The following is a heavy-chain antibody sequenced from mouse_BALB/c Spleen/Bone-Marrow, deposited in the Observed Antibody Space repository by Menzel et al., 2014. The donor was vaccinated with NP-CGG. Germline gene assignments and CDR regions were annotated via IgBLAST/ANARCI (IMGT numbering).Heavy chain of an antibody. J-gene: IGHJ4*01. Sequence: QVQLQQSGPGLMAPSQSLSITCTVSGFSLSGYGVNWVRQPPGKGLEWLGMIWGDGSTDYNSALKSRLNISKDNSKSQVFLKMSSPQTDDTARYYGARDQEYRNFYYAVDYWGQGTPVTVSS. CDR3: ARDQEYRNFYYAVDY. CDR2: IWGDGST. D-gene: IGHD2-10*02. V-gene: IGHV2-6-7*01. CDR1: GFSLSGYG.